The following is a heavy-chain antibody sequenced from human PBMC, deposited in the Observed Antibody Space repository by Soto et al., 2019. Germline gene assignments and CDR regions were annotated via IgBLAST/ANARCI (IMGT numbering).Heavy chain of an antibody. V-gene: IGHV3-30-3*01. J-gene: IGHJ6*02. CDR3: ARVHRTVVRNYYYGMDV. Sequence: GGSLRLSCAASGFTFSSYAMHWVRQAPGKGLEWVAVISYDGSNKYYADSVKGRFTISRDNSKNTLYLQMNSLRAEDTAVYYCARVHRTVVRNYYYGMDVWGQGTTVTVSS. D-gene: IGHD2-15*01. CDR1: GFTFSSYA. CDR2: ISYDGSNK.